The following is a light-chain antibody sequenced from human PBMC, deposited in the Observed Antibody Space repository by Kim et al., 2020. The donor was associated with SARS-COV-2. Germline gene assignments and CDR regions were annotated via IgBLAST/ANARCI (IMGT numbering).Light chain of an antibody. CDR2: AGS. J-gene: IGKJ2*01. CDR1: QTMSNN. Sequence: SAAVEDRVTITCRASQTMSNNLNWYQQKPGKAPKLLIYAGSNLQSGVTSRFSGSGSGADFTLTITSLQREDFATYYCQQSYSFPYTFGQGTKLEI. CDR3: QQSYSFPYT. V-gene: IGKV1-39*01.